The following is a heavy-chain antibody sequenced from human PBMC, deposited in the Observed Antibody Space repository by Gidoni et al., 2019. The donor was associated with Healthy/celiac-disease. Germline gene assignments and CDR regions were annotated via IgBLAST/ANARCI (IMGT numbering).Heavy chain of an antibody. J-gene: IGHJ6*02. Sequence: EVPTVESGGGLIQPGGSLRPSCESSGYTCSSNYMGWVVQSPGKGLEWGSVIYSCGSTYYADSVKGRFTISRDNSKNTLYLQMNSLRAEYTAVYYCARAPYPTEWSRYGMDVWGQGTTVTVSS. V-gene: IGHV3-53*01. CDR2: IYSCGST. CDR3: ARAPYPTEWSRYGMDV. D-gene: IGHD3-3*01. CDR1: GYTCSSNY.